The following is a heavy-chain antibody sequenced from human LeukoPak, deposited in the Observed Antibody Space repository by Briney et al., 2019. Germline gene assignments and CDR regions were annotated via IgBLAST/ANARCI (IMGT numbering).Heavy chain of an antibody. Sequence: GGSLRFSCAASGFTFSSYTMGWVRQAPGKGLEWMSVITGSGGNTYYADPEKGRFTISKDNSKNTVYLQMSSLRVDDTAVYYCAKAASSSWPSYYYGMDVWGQGTTVTVSS. J-gene: IGHJ6*02. CDR3: AKAASSSWPSYYYGMDV. V-gene: IGHV3-23*01. CDR1: GFTFSSYT. D-gene: IGHD6-13*01. CDR2: ITGSGGNT.